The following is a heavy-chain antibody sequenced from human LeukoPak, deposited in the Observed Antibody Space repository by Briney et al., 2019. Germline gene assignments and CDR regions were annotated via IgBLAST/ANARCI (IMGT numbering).Heavy chain of an antibody. Sequence: GGSLRLSCAASGFTFSSYAMHWVRQAPGKGLEYVSAISSNGGSTYYANSVKGRFTISRDNSKNTLYLQMGSLRADDMAVYYCPRVASNGYYAHWGQGTLVTVSS. D-gene: IGHD3-22*01. J-gene: IGHJ4*02. CDR2: ISSNGGST. CDR1: GFTFSSYA. CDR3: PRVASNGYYAH. V-gene: IGHV3-64*01.